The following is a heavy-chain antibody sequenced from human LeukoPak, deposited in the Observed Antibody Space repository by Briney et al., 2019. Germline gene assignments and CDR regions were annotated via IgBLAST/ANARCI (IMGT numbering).Heavy chain of an antibody. D-gene: IGHD2-8*01. V-gene: IGHV4-4*07. Sequence: SETLSLTCAVSDASISNYFWSWIRQPAGKGLEWIGRIYTSGSTDYNPSLKSRLTMSVDTSKNQFSLKLSSVTAADTAVYYCARDNGGYYIDYWGQGTLVTVSS. CDR1: DASISNYF. CDR3: ARDNGGYYIDY. CDR2: IYTSGST. J-gene: IGHJ4*02.